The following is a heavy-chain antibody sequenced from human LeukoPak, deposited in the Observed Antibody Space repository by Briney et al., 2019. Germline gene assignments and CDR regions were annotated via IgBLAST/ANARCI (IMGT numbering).Heavy chain of an antibody. J-gene: IGHJ5*02. V-gene: IGHV4-34*01. Sequence: GSLRLSCAASGFTVSSNYMSWVRQPPGKGLEWIGEINHSGSTNYNPSLKSRVTISVDTSKNQFSLKLSSVTAADTAVYYCARYSFGSTSFDPWGQGTLVTVSS. CDR2: INHSGST. CDR3: ARYSFGSTSFDP. CDR1: GFTVSSNY. D-gene: IGHD2-2*01.